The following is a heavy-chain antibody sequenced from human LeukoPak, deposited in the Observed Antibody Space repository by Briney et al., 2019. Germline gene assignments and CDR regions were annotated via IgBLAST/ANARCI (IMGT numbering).Heavy chain of an antibody. CDR1: GGSISSGDYY. Sequence: SETLSLTCTVSGGSISSGDYYWSWIRQPPGKGLEWIGYIYYSGSTYFNPSLKSRVTISVDTSKNQFSLKLSSVTAADTAVYYCARASDWNWFDPWGQGTLVTVSS. CDR2: IYYSGST. J-gene: IGHJ5*02. CDR3: ARASDWNWFDP. D-gene: IGHD2-21*01. V-gene: IGHV4-30-4*08.